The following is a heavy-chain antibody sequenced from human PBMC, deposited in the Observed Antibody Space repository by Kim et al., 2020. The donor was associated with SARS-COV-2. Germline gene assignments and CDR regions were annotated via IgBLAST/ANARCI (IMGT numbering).Heavy chain of an antibody. Sequence: GGSLRLSCTASGFTFGDYAMSWVRQAPGKGLEWVGFIRSKAYGGTTEYAASVKGRFTISRDDSKSIAYLQMNSLKTEDTAVYYCTRGWDSSSWFDYWGQGTLVTVSS. CDR1: GFTFGDYA. CDR2: IRSKAYGGTT. CDR3: TRGWDSSSWFDY. J-gene: IGHJ4*02. V-gene: IGHV3-49*04. D-gene: IGHD6-13*01.